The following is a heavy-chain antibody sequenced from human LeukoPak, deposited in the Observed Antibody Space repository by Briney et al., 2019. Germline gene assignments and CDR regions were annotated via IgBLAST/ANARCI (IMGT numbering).Heavy chain of an antibody. CDR3: ARLQLSLYRSYYYGMDV. D-gene: IGHD3-16*02. CDR1: GYDFTGYW. Sequence: GESLKISCKGSGYDFTGYWIGWVRQMPGRGLESMGIIYPGDSDTRYSPSFQGQVTISADKSISTAYLQWSSLKASDTAIYYCARLQLSLYRSYYYGMDVWGQATTVTVSS. J-gene: IGHJ6*02. V-gene: IGHV5-51*01. CDR2: IYPGDSDT.